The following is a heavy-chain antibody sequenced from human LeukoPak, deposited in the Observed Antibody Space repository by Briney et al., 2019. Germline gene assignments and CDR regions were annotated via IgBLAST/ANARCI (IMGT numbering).Heavy chain of an antibody. V-gene: IGHV3-23*01. CDR1: GFPFSSYA. Sequence: GSLRLSCAASGFPFSSYAMSWVRPAPGKGLEWVSTIGGSGVNTYYADSVKGRFTISRDNSKNTLFLQVSSLRAEDTAVYYCAKAPLNEGRIFDYWGQGTLVTVSS. D-gene: IGHD1-1*01. CDR2: IGGSGVNT. CDR3: AKAPLNEGRIFDY. J-gene: IGHJ4*02.